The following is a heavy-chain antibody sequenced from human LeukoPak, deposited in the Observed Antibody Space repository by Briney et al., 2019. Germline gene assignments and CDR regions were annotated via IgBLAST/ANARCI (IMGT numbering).Heavy chain of an antibody. D-gene: IGHD6-13*01. CDR3: ARVQQLGQGFHY. CDR2: TYYRSKWYN. CDR1: GDNVSSNSAA. V-gene: IGHV6-1*01. Sequence: HSQTLSLTCAISGDNVSSNSAAWNWIRQSPSRGLEWLGRTYYRSKWYNDYALSVKSRISINPDTSKNQFSLQLNSVTPEDTAVYYCARVQQLGQGFHYWGLGTLVTVSS. J-gene: IGHJ4*02.